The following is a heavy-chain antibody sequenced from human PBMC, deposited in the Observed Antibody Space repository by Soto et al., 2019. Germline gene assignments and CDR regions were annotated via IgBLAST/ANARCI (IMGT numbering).Heavy chain of an antibody. Sequence: SETLSLTCTVSGGSISSYYWSWIRQPPGKVLEWIGYIYYSGSTYYNPPLKSRVIISVDTSKNQFSLQLNSVTPDDTAVYYCARGNRNFDYWGQGILVTVSS. CDR3: ARGNRNFDY. CDR2: IYYSGST. J-gene: IGHJ4*02. V-gene: IGHV4-59*12. CDR1: GGSISSYY.